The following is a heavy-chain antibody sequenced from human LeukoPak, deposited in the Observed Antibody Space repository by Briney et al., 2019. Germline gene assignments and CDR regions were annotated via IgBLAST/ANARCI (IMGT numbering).Heavy chain of an antibody. V-gene: IGHV3-9*01. J-gene: IGHJ4*02. Sequence: GGSLRLSCAASGFTFDDYAMHWVRQAPGKGLEWVSGISWNSVTIAYADSVKGRFTISRDNAKNSLNLQMNSLRPEDTALYYCARGIAGANYYFDYWGQGTLVTVSS. CDR1: GFTFDDYA. CDR3: ARGIAGANYYFDY. D-gene: IGHD1-26*01. CDR2: ISWNSVTI.